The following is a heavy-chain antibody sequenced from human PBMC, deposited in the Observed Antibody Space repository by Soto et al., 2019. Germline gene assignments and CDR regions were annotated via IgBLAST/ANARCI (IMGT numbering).Heavy chain of an antibody. V-gene: IGHV4-61*08. J-gene: IGHJ5*02. CDR3: ARMRGSPFFEYSSSSGKNWFDP. D-gene: IGHD6-6*01. Sequence: PSETLSLTCIVSGDSVNSGAHYWSWIRQSPGTGLEWIGYISSSGTTTYSPSLRSRVTISVDTSKNQFSLKLSSVTAADTAVYYCARMRGSPFFEYSSSSGKNWFDPWGQGTLVTVSS. CDR1: GDSVNSGAHY. CDR2: ISSSGTT.